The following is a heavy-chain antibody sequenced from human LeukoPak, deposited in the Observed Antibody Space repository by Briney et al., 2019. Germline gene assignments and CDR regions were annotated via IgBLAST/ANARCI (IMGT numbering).Heavy chain of an antibody. V-gene: IGHV5-51*01. D-gene: IGHD3-3*01. Sequence: GESLKISCKGSGYSFTSYWIGWVRQMPGKGLEWMGIIYPGDSDTRYSPSFQGQVTISADKSISTAYLQWSSLKASDTAMYYCARPHVYYDFWSGYSPTYYFDYWGQGTLVTVSS. CDR3: ARPHVYYDFWSGYSPTYYFDY. J-gene: IGHJ4*02. CDR1: GYSFTSYW. CDR2: IYPGDSDT.